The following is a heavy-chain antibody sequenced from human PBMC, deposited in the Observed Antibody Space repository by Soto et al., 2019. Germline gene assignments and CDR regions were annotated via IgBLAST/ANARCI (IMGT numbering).Heavy chain of an antibody. CDR3: SSVPWP. V-gene: IGHV4-30-2*01. Sequence: QLQLQESGSGLVKPSQTLSLTCAVSGGSISSGGYSWGWIRQPPGKGLEWIGYIYHNGSTYYNPSLKSRATTTVDRSKSQCSLTLSAVTAADSAGHHGSSVPWPWGRRTVCTVSS. CDR1: GGSISSGGYS. D-gene: IGHD2-2*01. CDR2: IYHNGST. J-gene: IGHJ5*02.